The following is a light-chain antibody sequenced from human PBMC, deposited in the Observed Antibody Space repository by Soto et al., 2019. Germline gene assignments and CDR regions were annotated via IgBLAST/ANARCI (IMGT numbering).Light chain of an antibody. Sequence: EIVLTQSPGTLSLSPGERATLSCRASKRVSSSYLAWYQQKPGQAPRLLIYGASSRATGIQDRFSGSGSGTDFTLTISRLEPEDFAVYYCQQHGSSPWTFGQGTKVDI. CDR3: QQHGSSPWT. J-gene: IGKJ1*01. V-gene: IGKV3-20*01. CDR1: KRVSSSY. CDR2: GAS.